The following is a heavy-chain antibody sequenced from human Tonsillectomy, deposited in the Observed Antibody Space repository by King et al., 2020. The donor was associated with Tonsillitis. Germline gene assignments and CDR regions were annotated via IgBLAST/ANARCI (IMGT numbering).Heavy chain of an antibody. CDR3: ARDYRGRTTHYYGAKYFDAFDI. J-gene: IGHJ3*02. D-gene: IGHD3-10*01. CDR1: GGSINSYF. CDR2: IYSNGDT. Sequence: VQLQESGPGLVKPSETLSLTCNVSGGSINSYFWSWIRQSAGRGLEWIGHIYSNGDTNYTPSLKSRVTMSVDTSKNQFSLKLTSVTAADTAVYYCARDYRGRTTHYYGAKYFDAFDIWGRGTMVSVSS. V-gene: IGHV4-4*07.